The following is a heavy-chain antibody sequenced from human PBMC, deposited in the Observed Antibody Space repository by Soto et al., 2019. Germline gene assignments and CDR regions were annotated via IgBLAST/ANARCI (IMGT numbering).Heavy chain of an antibody. V-gene: IGHV4-38-2*01. CDR1: GYSISSGYY. J-gene: IGHJ6*01. CDR3: AARPYYYYGLDV. D-gene: IGHD3-10*01. CDR2: VYHNGNA. Sequence: PSETLSLTCAVSGYSISSGYYWAWIRQPPGKAPEWIGYVYHNGNAYPKPSLKSRVTISLDGAKNQFSLKMTSVTAADTGLYYCAARPYYYYGLDVWGQGTTVTVSS.